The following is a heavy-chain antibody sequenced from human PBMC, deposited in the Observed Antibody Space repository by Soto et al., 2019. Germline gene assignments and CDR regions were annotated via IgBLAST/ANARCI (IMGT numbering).Heavy chain of an antibody. CDR2: MNRNSGNT. CDR1: GYTFTSYD. Sequence: QVQLVQSGAEVKKPGASVKVSCKASGYTFTSYDINWVRQATGQGLEWMGWMNRNSGNTGYAQKFQGRVTMTRNTSISTAYMELSSLRSEDTAVYYCARGRGDIVLMVYAKYFDYWGQGTLVTVSS. J-gene: IGHJ4*02. CDR3: ARGRGDIVLMVYAKYFDY. V-gene: IGHV1-8*01. D-gene: IGHD2-8*01.